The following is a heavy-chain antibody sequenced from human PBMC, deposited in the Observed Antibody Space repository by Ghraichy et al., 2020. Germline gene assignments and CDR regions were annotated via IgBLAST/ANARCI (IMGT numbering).Heavy chain of an antibody. Sequence: GESLNISCAASGFTFSSYSMNWVRQAPGKGLEWVSYISSSSSTIYYADSVKGRFTISRDNAKNSLYLQMNSLRAEDTAVYYCAREAAAGPFDYWGQGTLVTVSS. CDR2: ISSSSSTI. D-gene: IGHD6-13*01. J-gene: IGHJ4*02. V-gene: IGHV3-48*04. CDR3: AREAAAGPFDY. CDR1: GFTFSSYS.